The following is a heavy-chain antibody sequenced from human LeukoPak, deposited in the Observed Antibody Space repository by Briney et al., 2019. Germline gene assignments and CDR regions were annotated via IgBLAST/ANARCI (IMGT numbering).Heavy chain of an antibody. CDR1: GCGFTTYA. Sequence: SVKVSCKASGCGFTTYAISWVRQAPGQGLEWMGSIIPFLGTTNYAQKFHGRVTITADEPTRTAYMELTYVRSDDTAVYYCTIIPNVILFTHYFEYWGQGTLVTVSS. CDR2: IIPFLGTT. D-gene: IGHD2-21*01. V-gene: IGHV1-69*11. J-gene: IGHJ4*02. CDR3: TIIPNVILFTHYFEY.